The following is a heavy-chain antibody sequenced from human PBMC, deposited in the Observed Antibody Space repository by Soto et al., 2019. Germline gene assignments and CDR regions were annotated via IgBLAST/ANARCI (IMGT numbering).Heavy chain of an antibody. J-gene: IGHJ5*02. V-gene: IGHV1-8*01. D-gene: IGHD2-15*01. Sequence: EASVKVSCKASGYTFTSYDINWVRQATGQGLEWMGWMNPNSGNTGYAQKFQGRVTMTRSTSISTAYMEPSSLRSEDTAVYYCARGIPGYCSGGSCYGWFDPWGQGTLVTVSS. CDR1: GYTFTSYD. CDR3: ARGIPGYCSGGSCYGWFDP. CDR2: MNPNSGNT.